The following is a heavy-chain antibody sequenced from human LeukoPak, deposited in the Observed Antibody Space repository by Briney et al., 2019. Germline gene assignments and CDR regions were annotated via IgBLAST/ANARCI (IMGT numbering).Heavy chain of an antibody. J-gene: IGHJ4*02. Sequence: ASVKVSCKASGYRFISNYIQWVRQAPGLGPAWMGWMHPGNGNTRYAEKFQGRVTMTRDTYINTAYLDLSSLRSDDTAVYYCAREGSYCVGGHCYSFDFWGQGTLITVSS. CDR3: AREGSYCVGGHCYSFDF. CDR2: MHPGNGNT. CDR1: GYRFISNY. D-gene: IGHD2-15*01. V-gene: IGHV1-2*02.